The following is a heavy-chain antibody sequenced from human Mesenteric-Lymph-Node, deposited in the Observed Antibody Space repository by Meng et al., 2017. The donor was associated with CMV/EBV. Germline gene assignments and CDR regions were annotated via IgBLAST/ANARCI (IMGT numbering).Heavy chain of an antibody. CDR3: ARGGYDFWSAKSPFDY. D-gene: IGHD3-3*01. Sequence: ASVKVSCKASGYTFTDYYMHWVRQAPGQGLEWMGWINPNSGDTNYVQIFQGSITMTRDTSIITAYMELSSLRSDDTAVYYCARGGYDFWSAKSPFDYWGQGTLVTVSS. V-gene: IGHV1-2*02. J-gene: IGHJ4*02. CDR2: INPNSGDT. CDR1: GYTFTDYY.